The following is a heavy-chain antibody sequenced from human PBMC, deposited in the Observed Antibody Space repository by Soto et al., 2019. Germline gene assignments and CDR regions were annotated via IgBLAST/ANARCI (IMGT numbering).Heavy chain of an antibody. CDR2: INHSGST. CDR3: ARASQWFGPSHNWFDP. J-gene: IGHJ5*02. D-gene: IGHD3-10*01. Sequence: QVQLQQWGAGLLKPSETLSLTCAVYGGSFSGYYWSWIRQPPGKGLEWIGEINHSGSTNYNPSLKSRVTISVDTSKNQFSLKLSSVTAADTAVYYCARASQWFGPSHNWFDPWGQGTLVTVSS. V-gene: IGHV4-34*01. CDR1: GGSFSGYY.